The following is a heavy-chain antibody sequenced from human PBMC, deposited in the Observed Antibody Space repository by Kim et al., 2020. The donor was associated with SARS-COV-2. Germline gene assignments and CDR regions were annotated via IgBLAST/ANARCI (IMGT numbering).Heavy chain of an antibody. CDR3: ARRKVISYYYYYGMDV. D-gene: IGHD3-16*02. Sequence: DSVKGRFTMARDNSKKTLYLQMDSLGAEDTAVYYCARRKVISYYYYYGMDVWGQGTTVTVSS. V-gene: IGHV3-23*01. J-gene: IGHJ6*02.